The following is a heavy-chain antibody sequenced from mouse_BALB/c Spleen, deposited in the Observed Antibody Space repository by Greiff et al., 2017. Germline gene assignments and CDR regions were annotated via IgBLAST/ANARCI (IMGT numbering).Heavy chain of an antibody. CDR1: GYAFSSSW. V-gene: IGHV1-82*01. J-gene: IGHJ4*01. CDR3: ARSIYDGYYVGPYAMDY. D-gene: IGHD2-3*01. CDR2: IYPGDGDT. Sequence: QVQLQQSGPELVKPGASVKISCKASGYAFSSSWMNWVKQRPGQGLEWIGRIYPGDGDTNYNGKFKGKATLTADKSSSTAYMQLSSLTSVDSAVYFCARSIYDGYYVGPYAMDYWGQGTSVTVSS.